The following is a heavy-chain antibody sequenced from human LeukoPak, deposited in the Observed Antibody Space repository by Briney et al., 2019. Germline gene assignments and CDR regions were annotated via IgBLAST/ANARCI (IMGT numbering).Heavy chain of an antibody. CDR2: ISGSGGST. CDR1: GFTFSSYA. CDR3: AKVVGYYYGSGSYPGD. J-gene: IGHJ1*01. V-gene: IGHV3-23*01. Sequence: GGSLRLSCAASGFTFSSYAMSWVRQAPGKGLEWVSAISGSGGSTYYADSVKGRFTISRDNSKNTLYLQMNSLRAEDTAVYYCAKVVGYYYGSGSYPGDWGQGTLVTVPS. D-gene: IGHD3-10*01.